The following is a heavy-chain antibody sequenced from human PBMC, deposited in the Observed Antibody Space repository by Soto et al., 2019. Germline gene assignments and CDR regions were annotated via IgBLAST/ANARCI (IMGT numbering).Heavy chain of an antibody. CDR1: GFTFSSYA. D-gene: IGHD2-2*01. CDR3: TKVVPKDCSTISCRFFDW. CDR2: ISGSGVST. J-gene: IGHJ4*02. Sequence: GGSLRLSCAASGFTFSSYAMSWVRQAPGKGLEWVSTISGSGVSTSYAYPVKGRFTISRDNSKNTLSLQMNSLRVEDTGVYYCTKVVPKDCSTISCRFFDWLGQGTLVTVSS. V-gene: IGHV3-23*01.